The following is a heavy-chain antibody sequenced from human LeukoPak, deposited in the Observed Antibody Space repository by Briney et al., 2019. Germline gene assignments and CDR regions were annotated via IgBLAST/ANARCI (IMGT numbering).Heavy chain of an antibody. J-gene: IGHJ4*02. CDR3: ANYRYGDYGYY. CDR2: IWYDGSNK. CDR1: GFTFSSYG. Sequence: GGSLRLSCAASGFTFSSYGMHWVRQAPRKGLERVAVIWYDGSNKYYADSVKGRFTIARDNSKNTLYLQMNSLRAEDTAVYYCANYRYGDYGYYWGQGTLVTVSS. V-gene: IGHV3-33*06. D-gene: IGHD4-17*01.